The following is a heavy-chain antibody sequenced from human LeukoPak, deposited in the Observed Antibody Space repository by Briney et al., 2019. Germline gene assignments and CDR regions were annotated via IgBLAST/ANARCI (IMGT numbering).Heavy chain of an antibody. D-gene: IGHD2-15*01. CDR1: GFTFSSYS. CDR3: ARDSGYCSGGSCHSSGNENDY. Sequence: GGSLRLSCAASGFTFSSYSMNWVRQAPGKGLEWVSSISSSSSYIYYADSVKGRFTISRDNAKNSLYLQMNSLRAEDTAVYYCARDSGYCSGGSCHSSGNENDYWGQGTLVTVSS. CDR2: ISSSSSYI. J-gene: IGHJ4*02. V-gene: IGHV3-21*01.